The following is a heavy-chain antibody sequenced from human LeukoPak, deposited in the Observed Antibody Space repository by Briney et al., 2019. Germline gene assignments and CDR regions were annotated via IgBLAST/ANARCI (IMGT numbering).Heavy chain of an antibody. J-gene: IGHJ4*02. D-gene: IGHD2-2*01. CDR3: ARDPRIVVVPAAPGTYFDY. Sequence: GASVKVSCKASGYTFTGYYMHWVRQAPGQGLEWMGWINPNSGGTNYAQKFQGRVTMTRDTSISTVYMELSRLRSDDTAVYYCARDPRIVVVPAAPGTYFDYWGQGTLVTVSS. V-gene: IGHV1-2*02. CDR2: INPNSGGT. CDR1: GYTFTGYY.